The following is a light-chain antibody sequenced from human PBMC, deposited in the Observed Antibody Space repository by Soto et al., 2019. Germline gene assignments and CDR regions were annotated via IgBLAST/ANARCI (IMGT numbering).Light chain of an antibody. CDR1: QSVTNNY. CDR2: YAS. CDR3: QQSSHAPLT. V-gene: IGKV3-20*01. J-gene: IGKJ4*01. Sequence: EIVLTQSTGTLSLCPGEGATLSCRASQSVTNNYLAWFQQKTGQAPRLLIYYASNRATGIPNRFSGSGSETDFTLTIIRLEPEDLAVYFCQQSSHAPLTIGGGTKVEI.